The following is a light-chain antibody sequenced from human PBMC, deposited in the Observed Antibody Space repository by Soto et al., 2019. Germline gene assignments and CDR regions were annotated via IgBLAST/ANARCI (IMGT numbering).Light chain of an antibody. CDR2: EVI. J-gene: IGLJ2*01. CDR3: GSFVGGTTLI. CDR1: GSDVGAYNY. Sequence: QSALTQSPSASGIRGQSVTISCSGTGSDVGAYNYLSWYQHHPGKAPKLIIYEVIKRPSGVPDRFSGSKSGTTAFLTVSGLQTEDEAVYYCGSFVGGTTLIFGGGTKLTVL. V-gene: IGLV2-8*01.